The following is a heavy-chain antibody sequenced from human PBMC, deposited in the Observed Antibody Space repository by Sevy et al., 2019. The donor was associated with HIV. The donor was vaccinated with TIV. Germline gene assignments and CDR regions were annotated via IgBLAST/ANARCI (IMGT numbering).Heavy chain of an antibody. CDR1: GFTFSNYG. D-gene: IGHD3-22*01. CDR2: IWNYGSNK. CDR3: ARGGDFNDRSAKRDFDY. V-gene: IGHV3-33*01. J-gene: IGHJ4*02. Sequence: GESLKISCAASGFTFSNYGMHWVRQAPGKGLEWVAVIWNYGSNKYYSDSVKGRFTISRDNSKNTLYLQMNSLRVEDTAVYFCARGGDFNDRSAKRDFDYWGQGTLVTVSS.